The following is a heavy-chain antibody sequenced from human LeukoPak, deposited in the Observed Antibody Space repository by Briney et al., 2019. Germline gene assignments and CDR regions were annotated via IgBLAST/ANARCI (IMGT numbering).Heavy chain of an antibody. CDR2: IYSSGFT. Sequence: PSETLSLTCTVSGGSISSDSYFWSWIRQPAGKGLEWIGRIYSSGFTNYNPSLKSRVTISIDTSKNQFSLKLSSVTAADTAVYYCARGTTFDYWGQGTLITVSS. CDR3: ARGTTFDY. D-gene: IGHD1-14*01. V-gene: IGHV4-61*02. J-gene: IGHJ4*02. CDR1: GGSISSDSYF.